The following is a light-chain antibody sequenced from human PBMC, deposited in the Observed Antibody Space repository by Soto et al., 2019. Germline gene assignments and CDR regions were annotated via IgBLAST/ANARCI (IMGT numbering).Light chain of an antibody. J-gene: IGLJ2*01. CDR1: SGV. CDR3: SSYRGSNIFVV. Sequence: QAVVTQPPSASGSPGQSVTISCTGTSGVSWYQQHPGKAPKLLIYEVTKRPSGVPDRFSGSKSGNTASLTVSGLQAEDEADYYCSSYRGSNIFVVFGGGTKVTVL. V-gene: IGLV2-8*01. CDR2: EVT.